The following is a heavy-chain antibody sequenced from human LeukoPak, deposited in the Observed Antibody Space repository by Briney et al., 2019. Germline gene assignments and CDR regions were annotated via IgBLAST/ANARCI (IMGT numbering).Heavy chain of an antibody. CDR1: GFTFSSYS. J-gene: IGHJ1*01. CDR3: TTPAAGPRAEYSQY. CDR2: ISSSSSTI. V-gene: IGHV3-48*04. D-gene: IGHD6-13*01. Sequence: GGSLRLSCAASGFTFSSYSMNWVRQAPGKGLEWVSVISSSSSTIYYADSVKGRFTISRDNAKNSLYLQMNSLAVEDTAVYYCTTPAAGPRAEYSQYWGQGTLVTVSS.